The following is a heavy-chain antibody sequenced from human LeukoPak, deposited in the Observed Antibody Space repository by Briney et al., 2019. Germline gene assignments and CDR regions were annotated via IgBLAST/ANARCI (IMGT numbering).Heavy chain of an antibody. D-gene: IGHD3-3*01. Sequence: SETLSLTCAISGGSISGTAYSWGWIRQPPGKGLEWIGSIYYSGSTYYNPSLKSRLTISVDTSKNQFSLKLSSVTAADTAVYYCAGASTIFGHFDYWGRGTLVTVSS. CDR3: AGASTIFGHFDY. V-gene: IGHV4-39*07. J-gene: IGHJ4*02. CDR1: GGSISGTAYS. CDR2: IYYSGST.